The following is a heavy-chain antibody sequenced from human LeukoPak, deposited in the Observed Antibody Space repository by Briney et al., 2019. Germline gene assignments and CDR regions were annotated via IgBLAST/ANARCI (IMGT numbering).Heavy chain of an antibody. V-gene: IGHV5-51*01. CDR3: ARLAIGDYADY. CDR1: GSSFTSYW. J-gene: IGHJ4*02. CDR2: IYPGDSDT. D-gene: IGHD4-17*01. Sequence: GESLKISCQGSGSSFTSYWIGWVRQLPGKGLEWMGIIYPGDSDTRYSPSFQGQVTITADKSISTAYLQWSSLKASDTAMYYCARLAIGDYADYWGQGTLVTVSS.